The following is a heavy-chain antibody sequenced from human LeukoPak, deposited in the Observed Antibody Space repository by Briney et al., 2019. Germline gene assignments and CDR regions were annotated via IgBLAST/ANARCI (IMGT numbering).Heavy chain of an antibody. CDR3: ARDRATVTTNPRGVEDY. CDR2: ISSSSSYI. V-gene: IGHV3-21*01. CDR1: GFTFSSYS. J-gene: IGHJ4*02. D-gene: IGHD4-17*01. Sequence: GGSLRLSCAASGFTFSSYSMNWVRQAPGKGLEWVSSISSSSSYIYYADSVKGRFTISRDNAKSSLYLQMNSLRAEDTAVYYCARDRATVTTNPRGVEDYWGQGTLVTVSS.